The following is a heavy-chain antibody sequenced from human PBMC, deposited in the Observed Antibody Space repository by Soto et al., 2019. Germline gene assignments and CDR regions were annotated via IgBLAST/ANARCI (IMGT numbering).Heavy chain of an antibody. V-gene: IGHV1-69*01. J-gene: IGHJ4*02. CDR3: AIGAGKSWTGGF. CDR1: GVTFSNYA. CDR2: IIPLTGRP. Sequence: QVQVVQSGAEVKKPGSSVKVSCTASGVTFSNYAISWVRQAPGPGLEWVGGIIPLTGRPVYAQTVEGRRTMTGEGVTSGGYMGLSSVRCDGTAVSYFAIGAGKSWTGGFWGEGALVTGSS. D-gene: IGHD2-8*02.